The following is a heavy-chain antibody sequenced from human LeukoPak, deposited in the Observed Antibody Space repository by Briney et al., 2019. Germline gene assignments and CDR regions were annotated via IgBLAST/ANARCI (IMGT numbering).Heavy chain of an antibody. CDR3: ARRYFDY. CDR2: ISGSGIST. CDR1: GFILSSYA. Sequence: PGGSLRFSGATSGFILSSYAMTWVRQAPGKGLEWVSGISGSGISTYYADSVKGRFTISRDNSKNTLYLQMNSLRAEDTAVYYCARRYFDYWGQGTLVTVSS. J-gene: IGHJ4*02. V-gene: IGHV3-23*01.